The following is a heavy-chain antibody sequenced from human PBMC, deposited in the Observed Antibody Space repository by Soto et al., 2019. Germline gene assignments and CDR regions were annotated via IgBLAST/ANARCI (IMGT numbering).Heavy chain of an antibody. Sequence: QVQLVESGGGVVQPGRSLRLSCAASGFTFSSYGMHWVRQAPGKGLEWVAVISYDGSNKYYADSVKGRFTISRDNSKNTLYLQMNSLRAEDTAVYYCATSSTMVRGVTPHYYYGMDVWGQGTTVTGSS. D-gene: IGHD3-10*01. CDR2: ISYDGSNK. CDR3: ATSSTMVRGVTPHYYYGMDV. CDR1: GFTFSSYG. V-gene: IGHV3-30*03. J-gene: IGHJ6*02.